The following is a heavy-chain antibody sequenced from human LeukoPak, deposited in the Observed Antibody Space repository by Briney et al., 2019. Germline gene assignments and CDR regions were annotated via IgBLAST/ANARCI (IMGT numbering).Heavy chain of an antibody. Sequence: ASVKVSCKASGYTLTSYDINWVRQATGQGLEWMGWMNPNSGNTGYAQKFQGRVTMTRNTSISTAYMELSSLRSEDTAVYYCARGPYSSGWYLVYWGQGTLVTVSS. J-gene: IGHJ4*02. V-gene: IGHV1-8*01. CDR1: GYTLTSYD. CDR2: MNPNSGNT. D-gene: IGHD6-19*01. CDR3: ARGPYSSGWYLVY.